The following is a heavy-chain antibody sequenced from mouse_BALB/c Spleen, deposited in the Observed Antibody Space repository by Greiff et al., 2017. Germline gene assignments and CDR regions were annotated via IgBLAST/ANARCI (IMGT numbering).Heavy chain of an antibody. CDR1: GFTFSGYT. V-gene: IGHV5-17*02. CDR3: SRSGTGGFRCFDY. Sequence: EVQVVESGGGLVQPGGSLKLSCAASGFTFSGYTMSCVRQTPEKRLEWVAYISSGSSTIYYADTVKGRFTISRDNPKNTLFLQMTSLRSEDTAMYYCSRSGTGGFRCFDYWGQGTTLTVS. D-gene: IGHD4-1*01. J-gene: IGHJ2*01. CDR2: ISSGSSTI.